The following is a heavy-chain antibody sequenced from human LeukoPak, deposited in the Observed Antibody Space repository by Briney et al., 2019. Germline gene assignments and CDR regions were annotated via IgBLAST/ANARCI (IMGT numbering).Heavy chain of an antibody. D-gene: IGHD3-9*01. J-gene: IGHJ5*02. CDR3: ARDMTDWWFDP. V-gene: IGHV4-31*03. CDR2: IYYSGST. CDR1: GGSISSGGYY. Sequence: PSETLSLTCTVSGGSISSGGYYWSWIRQHPGKGLEWIGYIYYSGSTHYNPSLKSRVTISVDTSKNQFSLKLSSVTAADTAVYYCARDMTDWWFDPWGQGTLVTVSS.